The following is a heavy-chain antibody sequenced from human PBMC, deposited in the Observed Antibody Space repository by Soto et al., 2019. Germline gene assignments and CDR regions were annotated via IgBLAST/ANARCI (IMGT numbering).Heavy chain of an antibody. CDR3: ARDRGPSSGYYPYWFDP. Sequence: QVQLVQSGAEVKKPGSSVKVSCKASGGTFSSYAISWVRQAPGQGLEWMGEIIPIFGTANYAQKFQGRVRLTAEESPSTAYMELSSLRSEDTAVYYCARDRGPSSGYYPYWFDPWGQGTLVTVSS. J-gene: IGHJ5*02. D-gene: IGHD3-22*01. CDR2: IIPIFGTA. CDR1: GGTFSSYA. V-gene: IGHV1-69*12.